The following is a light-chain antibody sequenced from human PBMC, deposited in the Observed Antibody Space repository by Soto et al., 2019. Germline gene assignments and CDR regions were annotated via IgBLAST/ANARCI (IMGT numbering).Light chain of an antibody. V-gene: IGLV2-8*01. Sequence: QSALTQPPSASGSPGQSVTISCTGTSSDVGGYNYVSWYQQHPGKAPKLMIYEVSKRPSGVPDSFSGSKSGNTSSLTVSGIQPEDEDDYYCSSYAGSNKSVFGTGTKLTVL. CDR2: EVS. J-gene: IGLJ1*01. CDR1: SSDVGGYNY. CDR3: SSYAGSNKSV.